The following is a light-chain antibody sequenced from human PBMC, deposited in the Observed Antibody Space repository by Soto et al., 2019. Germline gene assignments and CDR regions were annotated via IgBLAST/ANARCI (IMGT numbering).Light chain of an antibody. CDR2: DVN. Sequence: QSALTQPASVSGSPGQSITISCTGTSSDIGAYNFVSGYQQHPGKAPKLMLYDVNIRPSGVSNRFSGAKSGNTASLTISGIQAEDEAYYSCTSWTTSTTMLFGGGTTLTVL. CDR3: TSWTTSTTML. J-gene: IGLJ2*01. V-gene: IGLV2-14*03. CDR1: SSDIGAYNF.